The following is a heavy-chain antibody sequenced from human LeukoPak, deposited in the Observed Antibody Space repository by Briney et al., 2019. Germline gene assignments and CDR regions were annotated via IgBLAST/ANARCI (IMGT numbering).Heavy chain of an antibody. V-gene: IGHV4-39*01. Sequence: SETLSLTCTVSGGSISSSSYHWGWIRQHPGKGLEWIGTIYYGGSTYYNPSLKSRVTISVDTSKKQFSLKLTSVAAADAAVYYCARLGDYYDSSGYFDAFDIWGQGTMVTV. CDR1: GGSISSSSYH. CDR2: IYYGGST. D-gene: IGHD3-22*01. J-gene: IGHJ3*02. CDR3: ARLGDYYDSSGYFDAFDI.